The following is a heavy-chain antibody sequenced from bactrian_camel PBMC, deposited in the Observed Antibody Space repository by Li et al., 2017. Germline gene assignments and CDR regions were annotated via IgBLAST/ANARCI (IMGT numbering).Heavy chain of an antibody. Sequence: VQLVESGGGSVQVGGSLKLSCGASRSIFTGCGMGWYRQAPGGSRELIATIERDGTTTYVDSVKGRFTVSQDNAKNTVYLQMTSLKPEDTGVYYCAERDGSRLRACRRGQGTQVTVS. CDR2: IERDGTT. J-gene: IGHJ4*01. CDR3: AERDGSRLRACR. V-gene: IGHV3S53*01. CDR1: RSIFTGCG. D-gene: IGHD5*01.